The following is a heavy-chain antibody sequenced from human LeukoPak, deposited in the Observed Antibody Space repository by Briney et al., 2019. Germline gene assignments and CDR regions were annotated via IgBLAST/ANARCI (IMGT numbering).Heavy chain of an antibody. J-gene: IGHJ4*02. CDR3: ARHRYGVFDY. CDR1: GGSISSTSYY. Sequence: PPETLSLTCTVSGGSISSTSYYWGWIRQPPGKGLEWIGSIYYSGNTYFNPSVKSRVTISADTSKNQFSLRLTSVTAADTAVYYCARHRYGVFDYWGQGTLVTVSS. V-gene: IGHV4-39*01. CDR2: IYYSGNT. D-gene: IGHD4-17*01.